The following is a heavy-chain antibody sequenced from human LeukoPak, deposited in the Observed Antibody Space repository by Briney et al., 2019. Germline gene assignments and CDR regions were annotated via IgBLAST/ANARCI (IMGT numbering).Heavy chain of an antibody. Sequence: ASVKVSCKASGYTFTSYDINWVRQATGQGLEWMGWMNPNSGNTGYAQKFQGRVTMTRNTSISTAYMELSSLRSEDTAVYYCARGTELRYFDWLRDPGVFDYWGQGTLVTVSP. J-gene: IGHJ4*02. D-gene: IGHD3-9*01. CDR2: MNPNSGNT. CDR1: GYTFTSYD. CDR3: ARGTELRYFDWLRDPGVFDY. V-gene: IGHV1-8*01.